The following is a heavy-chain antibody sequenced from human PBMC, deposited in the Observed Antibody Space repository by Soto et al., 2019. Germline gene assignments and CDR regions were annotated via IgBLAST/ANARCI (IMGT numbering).Heavy chain of an antibody. V-gene: IGHV1-46*03. CDR2: INPSGGST. CDR3: ASYDFWSGPPRAYYYYGMDV. CDR1: GYTFTSYY. J-gene: IGHJ6*02. D-gene: IGHD3-3*01. Sequence: ASVKVSCKASGYTFTSYYMHWVRKAPGKGLEWMGIINPSGGSTSYAQKFQGRVTMTRDTSTSTVYMELSSLRSEDTAVYYCASYDFWSGPPRAYYYYGMDVWGQGTTVTVSS.